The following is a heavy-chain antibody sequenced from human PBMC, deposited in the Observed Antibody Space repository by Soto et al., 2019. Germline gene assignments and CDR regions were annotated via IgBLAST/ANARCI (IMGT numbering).Heavy chain of an antibody. CDR1: GFIFSSAW. V-gene: IGHV3-15*01. D-gene: IGHD3-3*01. CDR3: TTDRFSVSPD. CDR2: IKSKTDGGTT. J-gene: IGHJ4*02. Sequence: KPGGSLRLSCAASGFIFSSAWMNWVRQAPGKGLEWVGRIKSKTDGGTTDYAAPVKGRFTISRDDSKTTLYLQMNSLKSEDTAVYYCTTDRFSVSPDWGLGTLVTVSS.